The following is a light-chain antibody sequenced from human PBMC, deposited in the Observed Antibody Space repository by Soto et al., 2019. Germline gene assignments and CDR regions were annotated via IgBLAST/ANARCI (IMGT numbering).Light chain of an antibody. V-gene: IGLV1-40*01. J-gene: IGLJ1*01. Sequence: QSVLTQPPSVSGAPGQRVTISCTGSSSNIGAGYDVHWYQQFPGTAPKVLIYANSNRPSGVPDRFSGSRSGTSASLAITGLQAEYEADYYCQSYDSSLSGSYVFGAGTKLTVL. CDR2: ANS. CDR1: SSNIGAGYD. CDR3: QSYDSSLSGSYV.